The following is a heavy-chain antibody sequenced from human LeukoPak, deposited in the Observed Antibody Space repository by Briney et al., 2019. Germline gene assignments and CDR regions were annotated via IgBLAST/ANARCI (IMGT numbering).Heavy chain of an antibody. D-gene: IGHD6-19*01. V-gene: IGHV6-1*01. CDR3: ARSEGYSSGWYVSYWFDP. J-gene: IGHJ5*02. CDR2: TYYRSKWYN. Sequence: QTLSLTCAISGDSVSSNSAAWNWIRQSPSRGLEWLGRTYYRSKWYNDYAVSVKSRITINPDTSKNQFSLQLNSVAPEDTAVYYCARSEGYSSGWYVSYWFDPWGQGTLVTVSS. CDR1: GDSVSSNSAA.